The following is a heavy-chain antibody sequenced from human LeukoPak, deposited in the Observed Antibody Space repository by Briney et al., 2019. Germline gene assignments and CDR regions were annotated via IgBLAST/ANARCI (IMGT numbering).Heavy chain of an antibody. CDR1: GFTFSNYW. CDR2: ISGSGGST. V-gene: IGHV3-23*01. Sequence: AGGSLRLSCEASGFTFSNYWMSWVRQAPGKGLEWVSAISGSGGSTYYADSVKGRFTISRDNSKNTLYLQMNSLRAEDTAVYYCAKDQTPYYWGQGTLVTVSS. CDR3: AKDQTPYY. D-gene: IGHD4-23*01. J-gene: IGHJ4*02.